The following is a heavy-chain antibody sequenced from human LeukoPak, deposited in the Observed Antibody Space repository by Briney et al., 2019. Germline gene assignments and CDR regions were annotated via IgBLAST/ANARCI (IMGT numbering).Heavy chain of an antibody. D-gene: IGHD3-3*01. CDR3: ARVTLRPTYYDFWSGYPGAFDI. CDR1: GGTFSSYA. J-gene: IGHJ3*02. V-gene: IGHV1-69*04. Sequence: ASVKVSCKASGGTFSSYAISWVRQAPGQGLEWMGRTIPIFGIANYAQKFQGRVTITADKSTSTAYMELSSLRSEDTAVYYCARVTLRPTYYDFWSGYPGAFDIWGQGTMVTVSS. CDR2: TIPIFGIA.